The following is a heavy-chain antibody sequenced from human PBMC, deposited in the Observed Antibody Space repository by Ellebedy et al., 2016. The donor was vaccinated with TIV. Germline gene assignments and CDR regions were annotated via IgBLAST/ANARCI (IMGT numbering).Heavy chain of an antibody. Sequence: GGSLRLSCAASGFTFSNYWMSWVRQAPGKGLGWVANIKQDGSEKYYVDSVKGRFSISRDNAKNSLYVQMNSLRDEDTAVYYCARDQWLGRAYYFDSWGQGTLVTVSS. J-gene: IGHJ4*02. V-gene: IGHV3-7*01. D-gene: IGHD6-19*01. CDR2: IKQDGSEK. CDR1: GFTFSNYW. CDR3: ARDQWLGRAYYFDS.